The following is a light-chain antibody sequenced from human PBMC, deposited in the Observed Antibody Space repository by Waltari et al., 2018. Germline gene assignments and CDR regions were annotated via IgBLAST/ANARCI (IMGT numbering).Light chain of an antibody. Sequence: ESVLTQSPATLSLSPGERATLSCRASQSVRSYLAWYQQKPGQAPRLLIYDASNRATGIPARFSGSVSGTDFTLTISSLEPEDVAVYYCQQRSNWPLTFGGGTKVEI. J-gene: IGKJ4*01. CDR3: QQRSNWPLT. CDR2: DAS. V-gene: IGKV3-11*01. CDR1: QSVRSY.